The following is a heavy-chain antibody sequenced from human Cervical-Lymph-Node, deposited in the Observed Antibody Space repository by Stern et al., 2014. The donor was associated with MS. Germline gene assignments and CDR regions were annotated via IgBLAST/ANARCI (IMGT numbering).Heavy chain of an antibody. D-gene: IGHD1-26*01. J-gene: IGHJ4*02. CDR2: INTDASRT. CDR1: GFTFSTYW. CDR3: ARDRQWEISGPSDY. V-gene: IGHV3-74*01. Sequence: EVQLEESGGGLVQRGGSLRLSCAASGFTFSTYWMHWVRQVPGKGLVWVARINTDASRTSYADSVKGRFTISRDNAKNTLYLQMDSLRADDTAVYYCARDRQWEISGPSDYWGPGTLVTVSS.